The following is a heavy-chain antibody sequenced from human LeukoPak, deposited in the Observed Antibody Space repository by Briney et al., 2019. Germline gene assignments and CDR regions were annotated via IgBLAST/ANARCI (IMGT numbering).Heavy chain of an antibody. V-gene: IGHV3-23*01. CDR2: IIGSGGYT. D-gene: IGHD2-15*01. J-gene: IGHJ6*02. Sequence: GGSLRLSCTATGFTFSSFAMAWVRQAPGKGLERVSGIIGSGGYTYHADSVKGRFTVSRDNSKNTLYLQMNSLTAGDTAVYYCAKGMKDHCSGGYCYPLDVWGQGTAVTVSS. CDR1: GFTFSSFA. CDR3: AKGMKDHCSGGYCYPLDV.